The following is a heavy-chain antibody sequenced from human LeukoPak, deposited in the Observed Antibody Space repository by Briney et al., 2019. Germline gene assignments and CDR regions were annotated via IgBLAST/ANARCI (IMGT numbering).Heavy chain of an antibody. D-gene: IGHD1-14*01. Sequence: SQTRSLAWTVSAGSVSTISPFWDWVRQPPGKGLEWIVSLSDTGTTYYNPSLESRVTMSVDTSKNQFSLKLSSVTAADTAVYYCARRDHTGRSHAWFDPWGQGTLVTVSS. J-gene: IGHJ5*02. CDR2: LSDTGTT. V-gene: IGHV4-39*01. CDR1: AGSVSTISPF. CDR3: ARRDHTGRSHAWFDP.